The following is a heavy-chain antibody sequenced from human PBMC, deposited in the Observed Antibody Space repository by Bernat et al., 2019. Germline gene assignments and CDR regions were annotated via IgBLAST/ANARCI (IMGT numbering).Heavy chain of an antibody. CDR2: ISSDGSDT. CDR1: GFTFNVYA. CDR3: VGPSTTVSDYDHNFSSGYFAV. V-gene: IGHV3-30*09. J-gene: IGHJ6*03. D-gene: IGHD3-3*01. Sequence: QVQLVESGGGVVQPGGSLKLSCAASGFTFNVYAIHWVRQAPGKGLEWVADISSDGSDTYYADSVKGRFAISRDNSKDTVFLKMNNLRPEDTALYFCVGPSTTVSDYDHNFSSGYFAVWGTGATVTVSS.